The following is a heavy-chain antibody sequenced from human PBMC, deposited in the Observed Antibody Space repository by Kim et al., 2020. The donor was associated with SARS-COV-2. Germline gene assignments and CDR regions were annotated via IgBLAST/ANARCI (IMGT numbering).Heavy chain of an antibody. CDR3: ASLPTYSSSWYDRVTRGWRGHY. Sequence: SETLSLTCAVYGGSFSGYYWSWIRQPPGKGLEWIGEINHSGSTNYNPSLKSRVTISVDTSKNQFSLKLSSVTAADTAVYYCASLPTYSSSWYDRVTRGWRGHYWGQGTLVTVSS. CDR1: GGSFSGYY. V-gene: IGHV4-34*01. D-gene: IGHD6-13*01. CDR2: INHSGST. J-gene: IGHJ4*02.